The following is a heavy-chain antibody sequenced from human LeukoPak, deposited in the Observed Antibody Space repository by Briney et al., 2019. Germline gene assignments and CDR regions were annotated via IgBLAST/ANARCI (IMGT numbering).Heavy chain of an antibody. D-gene: IGHD3-3*01. J-gene: IGHJ4*02. CDR2: MYHSGST. CDR1: GYSISGGYY. CDR3: ARVSGYYNW. V-gene: IGHV4-38-2*02. Sequence: PSETLSLTCTVSGYSISGGYYWGWIRQPPGKGLEWIGSMYHSGSTYYNPSLKSRVTISVDTSKNQFSLELSSVTAADTALYYCARVSGYYNWWGQGTLVTVSS.